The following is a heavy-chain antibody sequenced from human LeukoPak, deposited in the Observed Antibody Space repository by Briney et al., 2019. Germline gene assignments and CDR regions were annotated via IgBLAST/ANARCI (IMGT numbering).Heavy chain of an antibody. Sequence: GASVKVSCKASGGTFSSYAISWVRQAPGQGLEWMGRIIPILGIANYAQKFQGRVTITADKSTSTAYMELSSLRSEDTAVYYCARVYSSSSGLVYYYYGMDVWGQGTTVTVSS. D-gene: IGHD6-6*01. CDR3: ARVYSSSSGLVYYYYGMDV. CDR2: IIPILGIA. V-gene: IGHV1-69*04. CDR1: GGTFSSYA. J-gene: IGHJ6*02.